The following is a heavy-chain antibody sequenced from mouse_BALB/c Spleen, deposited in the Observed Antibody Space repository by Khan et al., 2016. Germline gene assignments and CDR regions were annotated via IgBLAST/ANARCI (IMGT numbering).Heavy chain of an antibody. CDR2: ILPGGGTT. J-gene: IGHJ3*01. V-gene: IGHV1-9*01. D-gene: IGHD1-1*01. CDR3: ARRRDYGSSPAWFAY. CDR1: GYTFRSYW. Sequence: QVQLQQPGAELMKPGASVKISCKATGYTFRSYWIEWVKQRPGHGLEWIGEILPGGGTTNYNEKFQGKAIFTADSSSNTAYMQFSSLTSEDSAVYYGARRRDYGSSPAWFAYWGQGTLVTVSA.